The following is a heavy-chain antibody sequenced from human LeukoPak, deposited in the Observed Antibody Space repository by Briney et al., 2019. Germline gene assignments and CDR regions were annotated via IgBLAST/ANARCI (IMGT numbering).Heavy chain of an antibody. J-gene: IGHJ6*03. CDR2: INQEGSEK. CDR1: GFTFSRYW. CDR3: ARDQGDLWSGYSNYYYMDV. V-gene: IGHV3-7*01. Sequence: GGSLRLSCAASGFTFSRYWMSWVRQAPGKVLEWVANINQEGSEKNYVDSVKGRFSISRDNAKNSLHLQMNSLRAEDTAVYYCARDQGDLWSGYSNYYYMDVWGKGTTVIVSS. D-gene: IGHD3-3*01.